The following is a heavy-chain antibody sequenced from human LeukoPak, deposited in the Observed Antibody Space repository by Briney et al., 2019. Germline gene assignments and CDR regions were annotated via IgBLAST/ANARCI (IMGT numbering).Heavy chain of an antibody. Sequence: SVKVSYKASGGTFSSYAISWVRQAPGQGLEWMGGIIPIFGTANYAQKFQGRVTITADESTSTAYMELSSLRSEDTAVYYCARSSAGYSGYDLRWFDPWGQGTLVTVSS. CDR2: IIPIFGTA. CDR3: ARSSAGYSGYDLRWFDP. CDR1: GGTFSSYA. D-gene: IGHD5-12*01. J-gene: IGHJ5*02. V-gene: IGHV1-69*01.